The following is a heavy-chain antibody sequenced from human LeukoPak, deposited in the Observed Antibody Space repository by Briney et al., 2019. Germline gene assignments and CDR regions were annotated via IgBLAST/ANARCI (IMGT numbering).Heavy chain of an antibody. Sequence: GGSLRLSCAASGFIFSSYSMNWVRQAPGKGLEWVSYISSSSSPIYYADSVKGRFTLSRDNAKNSLYLQLNSLRAEDTAVYYCARDLSPGRFDPWGQGTLVTVSS. D-gene: IGHD3-9*01. CDR3: ARDLSPGRFDP. CDR2: ISSSSSPI. V-gene: IGHV3-48*04. CDR1: GFIFSSYS. J-gene: IGHJ5*02.